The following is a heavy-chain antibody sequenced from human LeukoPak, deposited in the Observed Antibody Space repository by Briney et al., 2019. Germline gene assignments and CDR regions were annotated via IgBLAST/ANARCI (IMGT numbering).Heavy chain of an antibody. Sequence: ASETLSLTCTVSGGSMNSYYWTWIRQPPGKGLEWIGSIYYTGITTYNLSLQSRVTLSVDTSKNQFSLRLTSVTAADTAVYYCAGSPEYCSGGNCYRFDHWGQGTLVTVSS. CDR2: IYYTGIT. D-gene: IGHD2-15*01. J-gene: IGHJ4*02. V-gene: IGHV4-59*08. CDR3: AGSPEYCSGGNCYRFDH. CDR1: GGSMNSYY.